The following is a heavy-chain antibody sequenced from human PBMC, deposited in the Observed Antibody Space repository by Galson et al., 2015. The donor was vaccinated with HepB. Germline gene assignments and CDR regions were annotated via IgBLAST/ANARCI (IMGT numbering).Heavy chain of an antibody. CDR1: GGSISSYY. CDR2: ISNSEKI. V-gene: IGHV4-59*01. Sequence: ETLSLTCTVSGGSISSYYWSWIRQPPGKGLEWIAYISNSEKINFNPSLKSRVTISLDTSKIQFSLKLSSVTAADTAVYYCARNYASYGLDIWGRGAMVTVSS. CDR3: ARNYASYGLDI. D-gene: IGHD1-7*01. J-gene: IGHJ3*02.